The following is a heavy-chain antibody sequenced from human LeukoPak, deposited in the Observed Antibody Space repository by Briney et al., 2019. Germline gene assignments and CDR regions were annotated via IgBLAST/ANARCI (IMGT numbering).Heavy chain of an antibody. CDR2: IYGSGTT. J-gene: IGHJ4*02. D-gene: IGHD3-16*01. CDR3: ASVGGGSPY. CDR1: GGSISSHY. Sequence: PSETLSLTCTVSGGSISSHYWSWIWQPPGKGLEWIGSIYGSGTTYYDPPLRSRVSISADTSKNHFSLELSSVTAADTAVYYCASVGGGSPYWGQGTLFTVSS. V-gene: IGHV4-59*08.